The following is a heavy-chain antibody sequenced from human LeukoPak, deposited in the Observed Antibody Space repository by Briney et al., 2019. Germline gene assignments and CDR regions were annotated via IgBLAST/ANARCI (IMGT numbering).Heavy chain of an antibody. V-gene: IGHV1-69*05. CDR1: GGTFSSYA. J-gene: IGHJ3*02. Sequence: SVKVSCKASGGTFSSYAISWVRQAPGQGLEWMGRIITIFGTANYAQKFQGRVTITTDESTSTAYMELSSLRSEDTAVYYCAREMVLTDAFDIWGQGTMVTVSS. CDR2: IITIFGTA. D-gene: IGHD4/OR15-4a*01. CDR3: AREMVLTDAFDI.